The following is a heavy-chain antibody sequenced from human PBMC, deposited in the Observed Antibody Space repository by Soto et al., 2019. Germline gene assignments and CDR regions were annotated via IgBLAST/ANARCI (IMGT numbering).Heavy chain of an antibody. CDR3: GRCSSTSCHLGSDY. CDR1: GFTFSSYA. J-gene: IGHJ4*02. CDR2: ISYDGSNK. V-gene: IGHV3-30-3*01. D-gene: IGHD2-2*01. Sequence: QVQLVESGGGVVQPGRSLRLSCAASGFTFSSYAMNWVRQAPGKGLEWVALISYDGSNKYYADSVKGRFTISRDSSENTLDLQMNTLRAADTAVYYCGRCSSTSCHLGSDYWGQGTLVTVSS.